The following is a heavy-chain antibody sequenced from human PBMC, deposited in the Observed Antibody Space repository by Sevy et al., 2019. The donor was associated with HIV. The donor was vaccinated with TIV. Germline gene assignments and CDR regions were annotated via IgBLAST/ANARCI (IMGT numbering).Heavy chain of an antibody. CDR2: ISSDGGSD. CDR1: GFTFSTYS. Sequence: GGSLRLSCAASGFTFSTYSMNWVRQAPGKGLEWVALISSDGGSDYYADSVKGRFTISRDNSKNTLYLQMNSLRPEDTAVYYCARSLIAVAGSYGMDIWGQGTTVTVSS. D-gene: IGHD6-19*01. CDR3: ARSLIAVAGSYGMDI. V-gene: IGHV3-30*03. J-gene: IGHJ6*02.